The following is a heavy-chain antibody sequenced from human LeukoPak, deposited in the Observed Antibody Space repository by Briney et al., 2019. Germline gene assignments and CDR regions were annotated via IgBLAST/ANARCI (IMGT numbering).Heavy chain of an antibody. CDR3: ARGLITGAAGTYYYYGMDV. V-gene: IGHV3-64*01. Sequence: GSLRLSCVASGFIFSRYGMHWVRQAPGKGLEYVSAISNSGGSTYYANSVKGRFTISRDNSKNTLYLQMGSLRGEDMAVYYCARGLITGAAGTYYYYGMDVWGQGTTVTVSS. D-gene: IGHD6-13*01. J-gene: IGHJ6*02. CDR1: GFIFSRYG. CDR2: ISNSGGST.